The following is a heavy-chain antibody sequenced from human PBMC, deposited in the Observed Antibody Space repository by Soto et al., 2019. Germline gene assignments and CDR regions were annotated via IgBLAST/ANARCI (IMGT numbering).Heavy chain of an antibody. CDR1: GGSISSGDYY. Sequence: SETLSLTCTVSGGSISSGDYYWSWIRQPPGKGLEWIGYIYYSGSTYYNPSLKSRVTISVDTSKNQFSLKLSSVTAADTAVYYCARGKRLRRDYDFWSGFSWFDPWGQGTLVTVSS. J-gene: IGHJ5*02. CDR3: ARGKRLRRDYDFWSGFSWFDP. V-gene: IGHV4-30-4*01. D-gene: IGHD3-3*01. CDR2: IYYSGST.